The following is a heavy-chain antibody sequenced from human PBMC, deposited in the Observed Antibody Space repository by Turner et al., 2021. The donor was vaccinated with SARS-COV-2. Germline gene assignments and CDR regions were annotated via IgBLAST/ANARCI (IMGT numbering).Heavy chain of an antibody. J-gene: IGHJ4*02. CDR3: ARGCGGSSGCFLIDY. CDR2: IWNDGSNK. D-gene: IGHD6-19*01. Sequence: QVQLVESGGGVVQPGRSLRLPCEAAGFTFNNHGMHWARQAPGKGLEWVTIIWNDGSNKYYTDSVRGRFTISRDNSKNTLYLQMNSLRAEDTAVYYCARGCGGSSGCFLIDYWGQGTLVTVSS. CDR1: GFTFNNHG. V-gene: IGHV3-33*01.